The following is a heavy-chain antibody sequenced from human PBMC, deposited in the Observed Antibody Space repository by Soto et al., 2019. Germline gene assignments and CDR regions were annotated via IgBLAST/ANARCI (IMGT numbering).Heavy chain of an antibody. CDR1: GGSFSGYY. Sequence: QVQLQQWGAGLLKPSETLSLTCAVYGGSFSGYYWSWIRQPPGKGLEWIGEINHSGSTNYNPSLKGRVTLSVDTSKNQFALKLSSVTAADAAVYYCASPPPGSSSSSPDYYYYYGMDVWGQGTTVTVSS. CDR2: INHSGST. D-gene: IGHD6-6*01. CDR3: ASPPPGSSSSSPDYYYYYGMDV. V-gene: IGHV4-34*01. J-gene: IGHJ6*02.